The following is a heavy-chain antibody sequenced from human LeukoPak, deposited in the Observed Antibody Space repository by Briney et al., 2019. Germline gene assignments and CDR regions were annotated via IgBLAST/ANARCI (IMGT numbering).Heavy chain of an antibody. J-gene: IGHJ4*02. D-gene: IGHD3-3*01. CDR1: GYSFTSYW. CDR3: ARSITIFGVVITTPSGFDY. V-gene: IGHV5-51*01. Sequence: GESLKISCKGSGYSFTSYWIGWVRQMPGKGLEWMGIIYPGDSDTRYSPSFQGQVTISADKSISTAYLQWSSLKASDTAMYYCARSITIFGVVITTPSGFDYWGQGTLVTVSS. CDR2: IYPGDSDT.